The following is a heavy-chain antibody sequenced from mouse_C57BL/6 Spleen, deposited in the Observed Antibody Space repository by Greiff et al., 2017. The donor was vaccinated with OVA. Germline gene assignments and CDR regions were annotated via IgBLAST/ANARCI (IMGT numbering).Heavy chain of an antibody. J-gene: IGHJ4*01. CDR3: ARHGVFYYAMDY. V-gene: IGHV5-9*01. CDR1: GFTFSSYT. CDR2: ISGGGGNT. Sequence: EVMLVESGGGLVKPGGSLKLSCAASGFTFSSYTMSWVRQTPEQRLEWVATISGGGGNTYYPDSVKGRFTISRDNAKNTLYLQMSSLRSEDTALYYCARHGVFYYAMDYWGQGTSVTVSS.